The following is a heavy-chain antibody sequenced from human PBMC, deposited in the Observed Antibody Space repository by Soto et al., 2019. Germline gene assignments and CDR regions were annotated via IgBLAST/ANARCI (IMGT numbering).Heavy chain of an antibody. CDR1: GYTFTSYA. CDR3: ARDRAHIRVVVTAMLDY. Sequence: GASVKVSCKASGYTFTSYAMHWVRQAPGQRLEWMGWINAGNGNTKYSQKFQGRVTITRDTSASTAYMELSSLRSEDTAVYYCARDRAHIRVVVTAMLDYWGQGTLVTVSS. D-gene: IGHD2-21*02. J-gene: IGHJ4*02. V-gene: IGHV1-3*01. CDR2: INAGNGNT.